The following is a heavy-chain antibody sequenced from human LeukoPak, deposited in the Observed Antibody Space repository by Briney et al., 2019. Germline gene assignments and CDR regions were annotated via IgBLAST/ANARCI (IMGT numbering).Heavy chain of an antibody. J-gene: IGHJ4*02. CDR2: IYSGGST. CDR1: GFTVSSNY. V-gene: IGHV3-53*01. D-gene: IGHD2-15*01. Sequence: PGGSLRLSCAASGFTVSSNYMSWVRQAPGKGLEWVSVIYSGGSTYYADSVKGRFSSSRDNSKNTLYLQMNSLRAEDTAVYYCARGGGVLVAATFDYWGQGTLVTVSS. CDR3: ARGGGVLVAATFDY.